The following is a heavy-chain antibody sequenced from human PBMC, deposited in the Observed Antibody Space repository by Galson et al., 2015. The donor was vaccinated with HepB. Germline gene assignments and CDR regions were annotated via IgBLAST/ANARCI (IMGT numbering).Heavy chain of an antibody. D-gene: IGHD3-22*01. Sequence: SYAMSWVRQAPGRGLEWVSAISGSGGSTYYADSVKGRFTVSRDNSKNTLYLQMNSLRAEDTAVYYCAKDGGHYDSSGPYFDYWGQGTLVTVSS. CDR2: ISGSGGST. J-gene: IGHJ4*02. V-gene: IGHV3-23*01. CDR3: AKDGGHYDSSGPYFDY. CDR1: SYA.